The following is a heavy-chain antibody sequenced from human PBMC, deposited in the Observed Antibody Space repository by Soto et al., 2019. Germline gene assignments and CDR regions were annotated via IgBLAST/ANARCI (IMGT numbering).Heavy chain of an antibody. Sequence: QVQLVESGGGVVQPGRSLRLSCAASGFTFSNYGMHWVRQAPGKGLEWVAVISYEGNNKYYVHSVKGRFTISRDNSKKTLFLKMNSLRAEATAVNYCEKVVRYSSDWGSAEYFQHWGQGTLVIVSS. CDR1: GFTFSNYG. D-gene: IGHD6-19*01. CDR2: ISYEGNNK. CDR3: EKVVRYSSDWGSAEYFQH. J-gene: IGHJ1*01. V-gene: IGHV3-30*18.